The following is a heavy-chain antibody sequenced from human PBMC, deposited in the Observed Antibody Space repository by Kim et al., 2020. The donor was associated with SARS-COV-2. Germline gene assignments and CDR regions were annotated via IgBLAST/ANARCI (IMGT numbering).Heavy chain of an antibody. CDR2: ISWNSGSI. CDR1: GFTFGDYA. D-gene: IGHD3-10*01. V-gene: IGHV3-9*01. Sequence: LRLSCAASGFTFGDYAMHWVRQAPGKGLEWVSGISWNSGSIGYADSVKGRFTISRDNAKNSLYLQMNSLRAEDTALYYCAKDIMVRGVIITSPWFDPWGHGTLVTVSS. J-gene: IGHJ5*02. CDR3: AKDIMVRGVIITSPWFDP.